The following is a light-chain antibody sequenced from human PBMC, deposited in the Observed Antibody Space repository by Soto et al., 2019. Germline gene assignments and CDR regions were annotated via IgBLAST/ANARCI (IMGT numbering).Light chain of an antibody. CDR3: CSYAGSYTFIV. CDR1: SSDVGGYNY. CDR2: DVS. Sequence: QSALTQPRSVSGSPGQSVTISCTGSSSDVGGYNYVSWYQQHPGKAPKFMIYDVSKRPSGVPDRFSVSKSGNTASLTISGLQAEDEADYYCCSYAGSYTFIVFGGGTKLTVL. V-gene: IGLV2-11*01. J-gene: IGLJ2*01.